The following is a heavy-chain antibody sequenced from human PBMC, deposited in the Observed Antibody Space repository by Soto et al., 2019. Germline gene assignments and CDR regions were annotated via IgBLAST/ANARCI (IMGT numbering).Heavy chain of an antibody. CDR3: ARLVVVAATLDNWFDP. J-gene: IGHJ5*02. CDR1: GFTFRSYS. Sequence: GGSLRLSCAASGFTFRSYSMNWVRQAPGKGLEWISSISHNAITMDYADSVKGRFIISRDNGQNSLFLQMNSLRVDDTAVYYCARLVVVAATLDNWFDPWGQGTLVTVSS. D-gene: IGHD2-15*01. V-gene: IGHV3-48*04. CDR2: ISHNAITM.